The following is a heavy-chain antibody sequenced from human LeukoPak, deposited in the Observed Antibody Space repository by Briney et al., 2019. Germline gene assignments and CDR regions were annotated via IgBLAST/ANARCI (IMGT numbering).Heavy chain of an antibody. J-gene: IGHJ4*02. Sequence: SQTLSLTCTVSGGSINNGGYYWSWIRQHPGKGLEWIGYIYYSGSSYYNPSLKSRVTISVDTSKNQFSLKLSSVTAADTAVYYCARDSLGLASDYWGQGTLVTVSS. CDR1: GGSINNGGYY. V-gene: IGHV4-31*03. CDR2: IYYSGSS. D-gene: IGHD3/OR15-3a*01. CDR3: ARDSLGLASDY.